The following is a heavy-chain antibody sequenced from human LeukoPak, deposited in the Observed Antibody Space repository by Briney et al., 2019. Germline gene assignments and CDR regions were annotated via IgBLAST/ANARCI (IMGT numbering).Heavy chain of an antibody. D-gene: IGHD3-10*01. CDR2: MKTITGNT. Sequence: ASANVSCKASGYTFTSYDINWVRAATGQRLEWRGGMKTITGNTRYTQTFQGRFTKPRKTPISTAHMAQGSLRSRARAVFFFARGGHVWFGELYYRFDWFDAWGQGTLVTVSS. CDR3: ARGGHVWFGELYYRFDWFDA. V-gene: IGHV1-8*01. J-gene: IGHJ5*02. CDR1: GYTFTSYD.